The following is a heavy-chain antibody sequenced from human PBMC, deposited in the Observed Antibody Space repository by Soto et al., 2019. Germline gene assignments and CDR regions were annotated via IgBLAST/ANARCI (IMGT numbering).Heavy chain of an antibody. V-gene: IGHV3-30-3*01. D-gene: IGHD4-4*01. CDR1: GFTFSSYA. CDR2: ISYDGSNK. J-gene: IGHJ2*01. Sequence: QVQLVESGGGVVQPGRSLRLSCAASGFTFSSYAMHWVRQAPGKGLEWVAVISYDGSNKYYADSVKGRFTISRDNSKNTRYRQMNSLGAEDTAVYYCARPLWRDDYNWGYFDLWGRGTLVTVSS. CDR3: ARPLWRDDYNWGYFDL.